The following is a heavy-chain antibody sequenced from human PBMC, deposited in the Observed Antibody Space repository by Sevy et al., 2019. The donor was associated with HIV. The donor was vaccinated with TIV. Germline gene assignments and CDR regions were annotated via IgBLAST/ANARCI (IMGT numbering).Heavy chain of an antibody. CDR2: ISHDGSDK. J-gene: IGHJ6*02. V-gene: IGHV3-30-3*01. Sequence: GGSLRLSCAASGFTFGSYALHWVRQAPGKGLEWVGVISHDGSDKFYADSVKGRFTISRDNSKNTLYLQMNSLRAEDTAMYDCTGEDALVFYNGMDVWGQGTTVTVSS. CDR1: GFTFGSYA. D-gene: IGHD2-2*02. CDR3: TGEDALVFYNGMDV.